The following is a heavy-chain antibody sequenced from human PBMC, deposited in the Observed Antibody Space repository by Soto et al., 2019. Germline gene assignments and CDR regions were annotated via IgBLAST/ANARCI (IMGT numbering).Heavy chain of an antibody. D-gene: IGHD3-3*02. J-gene: IGHJ4*02. CDR1: GFIFDSYA. V-gene: IGHV3-23*01. CDR2: ISGRGDIT. Sequence: EVQLLQSGGGLVQPGGSLRLSCAASGFIFDSYAMNWVRQVPGKGLEWVSVISGRGDITYYADPVKGRFTISRDNSKNALYLQMSSLSAEDAAVYFCAKDDSIDLLDFDSCGQGTLVTVSS. CDR3: AKDDSIDLLDFDS.